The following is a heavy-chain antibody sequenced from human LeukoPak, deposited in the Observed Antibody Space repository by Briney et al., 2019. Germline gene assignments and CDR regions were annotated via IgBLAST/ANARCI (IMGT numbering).Heavy chain of an antibody. CDR2: IYDSGSI. V-gene: IGHV4-30-2*01. CDR3: ARGTASWFDF. Sequence: PSETLSLTCAVSGGSITSGGYSWSWIRQPPGKGLEWIGYIYDSGSIFYNPSLKSQITISVDRSRNQFSLNLSSVTAADTAKYYCARGTASWFDFWGQGTLVIVSS. J-gene: IGHJ4*02. CDR1: GGSITSGGYS.